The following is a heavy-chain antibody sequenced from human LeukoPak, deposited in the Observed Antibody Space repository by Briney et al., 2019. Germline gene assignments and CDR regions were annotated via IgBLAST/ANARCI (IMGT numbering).Heavy chain of an antibody. CDR3: AKGALSYYFDY. CDR1: GFTFSSYA. V-gene: IGHV3-23*01. CDR2: ISGSGGST. D-gene: IGHD3-10*01. Sequence: PGGSLRLSCAASGFTFSSYAMSWGRQAPGKGLEGGSAISGSGGSTDYADSVKGRFPISRDNSKNTLYLQMNSLRAEDTAVYYCAKGALSYYFDYWGQGTLVTVSS. J-gene: IGHJ4*02.